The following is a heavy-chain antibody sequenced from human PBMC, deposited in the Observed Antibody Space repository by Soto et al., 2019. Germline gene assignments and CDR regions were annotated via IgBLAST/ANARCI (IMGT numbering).Heavy chain of an antibody. CDR2: IYRGGSTV. V-gene: IGHV3-11*01. J-gene: IGHJ6*02. CDR1: GFTFSDFN. D-gene: IGHD1-26*01. CDR3: AKRIVGTTGHAFAV. Sequence: QVQLVESGGGLVKPGGSLRLSCAASGFTFSDFNMIWVRQAPGKGLEWSSHIYRGGSTVSYADSVQGRFTISRDNDKNSLYLQLDSLRVEDTAVYYCAKRIVGTTGHAFAVWGQGTTVTISS.